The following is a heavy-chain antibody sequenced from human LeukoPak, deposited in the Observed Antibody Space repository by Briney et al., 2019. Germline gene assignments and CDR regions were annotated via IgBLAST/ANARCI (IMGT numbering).Heavy chain of an antibody. CDR3: ARGFLDS. CDR1: GFTFSNYW. V-gene: IGHV3-7*03. J-gene: IGHJ4*02. Sequence: GGSLRLSCAASGFTFSNYWMSWVRQISGRGLEWVANIRQGGSAKYYVDSVKGRFTISRDNAKDSLYLQMNSLRAEDTAVYYCARGFLDSWGQGTLVTVSS. CDR2: IRQGGSAK. D-gene: IGHD3-3*01.